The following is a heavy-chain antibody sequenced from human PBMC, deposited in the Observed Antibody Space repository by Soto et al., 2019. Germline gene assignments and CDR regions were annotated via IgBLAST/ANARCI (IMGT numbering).Heavy chain of an antibody. J-gene: IGHJ3*02. CDR3: ARDESATDASDI. Sequence: QVQLQESGPGLVKPSQTLSLTCTVSGGSISSGGYYWSWIRQNPGKGLEWIGYIYYSGTTNYNPSLKSRLTISVDTSKNQFSLKLNSTTAADTAVYYCARDESATDASDIWGQGTMVTVSS. V-gene: IGHV4-31*03. D-gene: IGHD5-12*01. CDR2: IYYSGTT. CDR1: GGSISSGGYY.